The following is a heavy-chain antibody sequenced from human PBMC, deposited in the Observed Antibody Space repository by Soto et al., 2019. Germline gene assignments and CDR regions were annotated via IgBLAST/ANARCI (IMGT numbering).Heavy chain of an antibody. J-gene: IGHJ3*01. V-gene: IGHV3-21*01. CDR1: GFTFISYN. Sequence: GGSLMLSCAPSGFTFISYNMNLVRPVPWKGLEWVSSISSSSSYIYYADSVKGRFTISRDNAKNSLYLQMNSLRAEDTAVYYCARVVHFDSSGFGRWGQGTMVTISS. D-gene: IGHD3-22*01. CDR2: ISSSSSYI. CDR3: ARVVHFDSSGFGR.